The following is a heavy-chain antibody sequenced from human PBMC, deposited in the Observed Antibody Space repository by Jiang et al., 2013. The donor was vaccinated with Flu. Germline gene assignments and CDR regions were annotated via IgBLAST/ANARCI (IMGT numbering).Heavy chain of an antibody. D-gene: IGHD3-22*01. CDR1: GTSISSSTYY. CDR2: IYYTGNT. Sequence: SGSGLVKPSETLSLTCTVSGTSISSSTYYWGWIRQPPGKGLEWIGNIYYTGNTYYNPSLKSRVTISADTSENQFSLRLTSVTAADTAVYYCARSRRYFDRSGFYSQWGQGTLVTISS. CDR3: ARSRRYFDRSGFYSQ. V-gene: IGHV4-39*01. J-gene: IGHJ4*02.